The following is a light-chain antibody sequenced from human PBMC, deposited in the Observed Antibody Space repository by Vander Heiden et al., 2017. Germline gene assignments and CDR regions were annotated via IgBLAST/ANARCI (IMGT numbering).Light chain of an antibody. Sequence: DIVMTQSRDSLAVSLGERATIDCKSSQTVLNRSNNKNYLAWYQQKPGQPPKVLIYWASIREFGVPDRFSGSGSGTDFTLTISSLQAEDVGVYYCQQHYSTPYTFGQGTKLEI. CDR1: QTVLNRSNNKNY. J-gene: IGKJ2*01. V-gene: IGKV4-1*01. CDR2: WAS. CDR3: QQHYSTPYT.